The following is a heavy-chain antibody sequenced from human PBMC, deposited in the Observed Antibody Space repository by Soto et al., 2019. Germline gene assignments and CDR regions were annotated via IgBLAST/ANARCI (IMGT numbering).Heavy chain of an antibody. CDR1: GGSISSGGYY. D-gene: IGHD6-6*01. Sequence: QVQLQESGPGLVKPSQTLSLTCTVSGGSISSGGYYWSWIRQHPGKGLEWIGYIYYSGSTYFNPSLKSRLTISVDTSKNPFSLQPSSVTAADTAVYYCARAGHSSSSEGANWFDPWGQGTLVTVSS. CDR3: ARAGHSSSSEGANWFDP. V-gene: IGHV4-31*03. CDR2: IYYSGST. J-gene: IGHJ5*02.